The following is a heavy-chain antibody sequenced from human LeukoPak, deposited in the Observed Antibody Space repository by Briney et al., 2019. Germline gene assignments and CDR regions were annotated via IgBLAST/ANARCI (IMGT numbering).Heavy chain of an antibody. CDR1: GYTSTNFD. J-gene: IGHJ6*02. Sequence: ASVKVSCKASGYTSTNFDINWVRQATGQGLEWMGWMNLNSGKTGYGQEFQGRVTMTTNTSISTAYMELSSLRSEDTAVYYCGRGYGMDVWGQGTTVTVSS. CDR2: MNLNSGKT. CDR3: GRGYGMDV. V-gene: IGHV1-8*01.